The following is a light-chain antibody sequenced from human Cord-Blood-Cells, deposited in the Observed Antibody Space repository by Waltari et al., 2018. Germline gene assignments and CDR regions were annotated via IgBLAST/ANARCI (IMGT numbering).Light chain of an antibody. Sequence: DIVMTQSPDSLAVSLGERATINCNSSQSVLYSSNNKNYLAWYQQKPGHPPKLLISWASTRESGVPDRFSGSGSGTDFTLTISSLQAEDVAVYYCQQYYSTPYSFGQGTKLEIK. J-gene: IGKJ2*03. CDR2: WAS. V-gene: IGKV4-1*01. CDR3: QQYYSTPYS. CDR1: QSVLYSSNNKNY.